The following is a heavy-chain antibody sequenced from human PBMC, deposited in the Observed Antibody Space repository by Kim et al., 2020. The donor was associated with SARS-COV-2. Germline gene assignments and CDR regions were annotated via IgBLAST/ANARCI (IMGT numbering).Heavy chain of an antibody. CDR2: ISGSGGST. CDR1: GFTFSSYA. Sequence: GGSLRLSCAASGFTFSSYAMSWVRQAPGKGLEWVSAISGSGGSTYYADSVKGRFTISRDNSKNTLYLQMNSLRAEDTAVYYCAKARGDCSGGSCYPNWFDPWGQGTLVTVSS. V-gene: IGHV3-23*01. CDR3: AKARGDCSGGSCYPNWFDP. D-gene: IGHD2-15*01. J-gene: IGHJ5*02.